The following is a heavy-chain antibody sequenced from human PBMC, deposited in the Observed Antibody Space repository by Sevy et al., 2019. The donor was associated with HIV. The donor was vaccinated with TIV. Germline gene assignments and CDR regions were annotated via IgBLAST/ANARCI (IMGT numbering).Heavy chain of an antibody. Sequence: SETLSLTCTVSGGSVSSGSYYWSWIRQPPGKGLEWIGYIYYSGSTNYNPSLKSRVTISVDTSKNQFSLKLSSVTAADTAVYYCAREEVTMVKGVIAYYYYYGMDVWGKGTTVTVSS. J-gene: IGHJ6*04. D-gene: IGHD3-10*01. CDR1: GGSVSSGSYY. V-gene: IGHV4-61*01. CDR2: IYYSGST. CDR3: AREEVTMVKGVIAYYYYYGMDV.